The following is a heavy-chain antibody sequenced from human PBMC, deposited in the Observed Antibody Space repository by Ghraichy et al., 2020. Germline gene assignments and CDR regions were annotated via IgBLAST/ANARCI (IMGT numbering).Heavy chain of an antibody. Sequence: SQTLSLTCTVSGASISTSTHYWGWVRQPPGKEPEWIASINYSGNTYYNPSLWSRVTISVDTSKNQFSLKVISVTATDTAVYFCATPRRGAAGFDFWGQGVLVTVFS. J-gene: IGHJ4*02. D-gene: IGHD6-13*01. V-gene: IGHV4-39*01. CDR3: ATPRRGAAGFDF. CDR2: INYSGNT. CDR1: GASISTSTHY.